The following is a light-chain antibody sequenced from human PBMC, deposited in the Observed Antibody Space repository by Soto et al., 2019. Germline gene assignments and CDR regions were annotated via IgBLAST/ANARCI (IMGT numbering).Light chain of an antibody. V-gene: IGKV1-39*01. Sequence: IQMTQSPSSLSASIGDRVTITCRASQRTINYLNWYQQKAGEAPKILMYEATNLQKGVPSRFSGSGSGTDFPLTISSLHPEDFATYYCQQSYSVPYTFGKGTKLE. CDR1: QRTINY. CDR3: QQSYSVPYT. CDR2: EAT. J-gene: IGKJ2*01.